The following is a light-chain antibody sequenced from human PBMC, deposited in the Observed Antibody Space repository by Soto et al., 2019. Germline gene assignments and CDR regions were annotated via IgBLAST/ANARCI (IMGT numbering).Light chain of an antibody. V-gene: IGKV3-11*01. CDR3: QHRGNWPRTWA. CDR1: QSISID. CDR2: DAS. Sequence: EIVLTQSPVTLSSSPGEGATLSCKASQSISIDLAWYQQKPGQVPRLLIYDASSRATGIPGRFTGSGSGTDLTVTTRSLEPQDFAVYSCQHRGNWPRTWAFGQGTKVEV. J-gene: IGKJ1*01.